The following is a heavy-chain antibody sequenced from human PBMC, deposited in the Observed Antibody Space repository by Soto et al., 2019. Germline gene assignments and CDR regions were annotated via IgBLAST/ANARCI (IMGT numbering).Heavy chain of an antibody. J-gene: IGHJ4*02. CDR2: IIPIFATA. CDR3: ARGYTNYDWGKYYFDY. CDR1: GGTFSSYT. V-gene: IGHV1-69*13. D-gene: IGHD4-4*01. Sequence: SVKVSCKASGGTFSSYTISWVRQAPGQGLEWMGGIIPIFATANYAQKFQGRVTITADESTSTAYMELSSLRSEDTAVYYCARGYTNYDWGKYYFDYWGQGTLVTVSS.